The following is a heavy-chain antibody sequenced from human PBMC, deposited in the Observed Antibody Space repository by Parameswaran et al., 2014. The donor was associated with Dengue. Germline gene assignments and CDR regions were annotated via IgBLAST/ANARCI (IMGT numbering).Heavy chain of an antibody. V-gene: IGHV1-18*01. J-gene: IGHJ4*02. D-gene: IGHD6-13*01. CDR3: AVTAGTSRPYYFDY. Sequence: RLVRQAWTRLEWMGWISAYNGDTNYAHILQVRVTMTTDTSTSTAYMELRSLTSDDTAVYYCAVTAGTSRPYYFDYWGQGTLVTVSS. CDR2: ISAYNGDT.